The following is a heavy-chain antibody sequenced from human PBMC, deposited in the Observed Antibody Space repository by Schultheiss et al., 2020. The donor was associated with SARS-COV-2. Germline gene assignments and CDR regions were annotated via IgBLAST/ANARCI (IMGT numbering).Heavy chain of an antibody. CDR3: ARARAEQHLPFSWGPIPHPTTWFDP. CDR2: INSDGSDS. J-gene: IGHJ5*02. D-gene: IGHD6-13*01. Sequence: GGSLRLSCAASGFTFSSYSMNWVRQAPGKGLEWVSRINSDGSDSSYADSVKGRFTVSRDNAGNTLYLQMNNLRVEDTAMYYCARARAEQHLPFSWGPIPHPTTWFDPWGQGTLVTVSS. CDR1: GFTFSSYS. V-gene: IGHV3-74*01.